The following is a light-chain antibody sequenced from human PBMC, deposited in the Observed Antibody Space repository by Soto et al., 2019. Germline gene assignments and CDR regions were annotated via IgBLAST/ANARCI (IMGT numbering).Light chain of an antibody. CDR2: AAS. V-gene: IGKV1-39*01. CDR3: QQTYTTPIT. CDR1: QSISNY. Sequence: IQMTQSPSSLSASVGDRVTITCRPSQSISNYLNWYQQRPGKAPKLLIYAASSLQSGVTSRFSGSGSGTDFTLTISSLQPEDFATYYCQQTYTTPITFGQGTRWRL. J-gene: IGKJ5*01.